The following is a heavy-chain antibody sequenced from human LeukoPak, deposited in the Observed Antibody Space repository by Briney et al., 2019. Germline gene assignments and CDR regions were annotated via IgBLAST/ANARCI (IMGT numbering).Heavy chain of an antibody. Sequence: SGGSLRLSCAASGFTFSSYAMSWVRQAPGKGLEWVSAISGSGGSTYYADSVKGRFTISRDNSKNTLYLQMNSLRAEDTAVYYCASTGFWSGYYPQPFDYWGQGTLVTVSS. J-gene: IGHJ4*02. CDR3: ASTGFWSGYYPQPFDY. D-gene: IGHD3-3*01. CDR1: GFTFSSYA. V-gene: IGHV3-23*01. CDR2: ISGSGGST.